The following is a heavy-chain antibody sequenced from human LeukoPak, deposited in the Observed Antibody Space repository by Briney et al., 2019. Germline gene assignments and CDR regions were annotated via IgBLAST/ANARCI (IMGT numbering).Heavy chain of an antibody. Sequence: GGSLRLSCAASGFTFSSYTMTWLRQAPGKGLEWVAVIWSTGANKYYADTVKGRFTISRDNAKNILSLQMNSLRAEDTAVYYCAKGQRGIASAGVMDVWGRGTTVAVSS. J-gene: IGHJ6*03. V-gene: IGHV3-30*02. CDR2: IWSTGANK. D-gene: IGHD6-13*01. CDR1: GFTFSSYT. CDR3: AKGQRGIASAGVMDV.